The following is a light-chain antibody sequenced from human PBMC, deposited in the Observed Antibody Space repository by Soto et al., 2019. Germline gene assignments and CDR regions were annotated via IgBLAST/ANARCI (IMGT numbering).Light chain of an antibody. V-gene: IGKV1-27*01. CDR2: ATS. J-gene: IGKJ1*01. CDR1: RGINNY. Sequence: QMTQSPSSLSASVGDRVTITCRASRGINNYLAWYQQKPGKVPRLLIFATSTLQSGVPSRFRGTGSGTDFTLTINSLQPEDVGTYYCQKYNSAPWAFGQGTKVEIK. CDR3: QKYNSAPWA.